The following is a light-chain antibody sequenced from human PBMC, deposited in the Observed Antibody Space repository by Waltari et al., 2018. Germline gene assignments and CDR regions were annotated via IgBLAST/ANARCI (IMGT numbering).Light chain of an antibody. CDR3: QQYNNWPPVT. CDR1: QSVSVN. V-gene: IGKV3D-15*01. CDR2: GAS. Sequence: EIVMTQSPATLSVSPGESATLSCRASQSVSVNLAWYQQKPGQAPRLLISGASTRATGIPARFMGSGSGTEFTLTISSLQSEDFAVYYCQQYNNWPPVTFGQGTRLEIK. J-gene: IGKJ5*01.